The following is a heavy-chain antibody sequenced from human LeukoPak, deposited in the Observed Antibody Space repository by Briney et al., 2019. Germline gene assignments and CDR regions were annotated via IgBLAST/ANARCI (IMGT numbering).Heavy chain of an antibody. V-gene: IGHV3-30*18. J-gene: IGHJ6*02. CDR3: AKESLDADIVATTSSYGMDV. CDR1: GFTFSSYG. Sequence: GGSLRLSCAASGFTFSSYGMHWVRQAPGKGLEWVAVISYDGSNKYYADSVKGRFTISRDNSKNTLYLQMNSLRAEDTAVYYCAKESLDADIVATTSSYGMDVWGQGTTVTVSS. CDR2: ISYDGSNK. D-gene: IGHD5-12*01.